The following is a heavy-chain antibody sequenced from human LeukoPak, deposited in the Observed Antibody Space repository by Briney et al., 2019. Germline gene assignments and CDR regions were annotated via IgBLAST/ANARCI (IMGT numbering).Heavy chain of an antibody. CDR1: GGSISSSSYY. CDR3: ARRYQLYYFDY. V-gene: IGHV4-39*01. J-gene: IGHJ4*02. CDR2: IYYSGST. D-gene: IGHD2-2*01. Sequence: SETLSLTCTVSGGSISSSSYYWGWIRQPPGKGLEWIGSIYYSGSTYYNPSLKSRVTISVDTSKNQFSLKLSSVTAADTAVYYCARRYQLYYFDYWGQGTLVTVSS.